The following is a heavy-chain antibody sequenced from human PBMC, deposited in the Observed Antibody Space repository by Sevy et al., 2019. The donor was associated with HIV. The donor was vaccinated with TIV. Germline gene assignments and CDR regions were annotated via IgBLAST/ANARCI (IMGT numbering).Heavy chain of an antibody. V-gene: IGHV3-53*01. CDR1: GFTVSSNY. D-gene: IGHD3-10*01. CDR3: ARWVRARMDV. Sequence: GGSLRLSCAASGFTVSSNYMSWVRQSPGKGLEWVSVIYSGGSTYYADSVKGRFTISRDNSKNTLYLQMNSLRAEDTAVYYCARWVRARMDVWGQGTTVTVSS. J-gene: IGHJ6*02. CDR2: IYSGGST.